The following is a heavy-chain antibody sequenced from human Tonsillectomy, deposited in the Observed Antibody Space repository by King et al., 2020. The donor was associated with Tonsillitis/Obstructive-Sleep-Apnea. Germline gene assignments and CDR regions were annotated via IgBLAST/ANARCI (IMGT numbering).Heavy chain of an antibody. Sequence: QLVQSGAEVKKPGASVKVSCKASGYTFTGYYVHWVRQAPGQGLEWVGRLNPNSGDTDYAQKFQVRVTMTRDTSINTAYMELSRLRSDDTALYYCAREYCNRGNCYKDYWSQGTLVTVSS. CDR1: GYTFTGYY. CDR2: LNPNSGDT. V-gene: IGHV1-2*06. CDR3: AREYCNRGNCYKDY. J-gene: IGHJ4*02. D-gene: IGHD2-15*01.